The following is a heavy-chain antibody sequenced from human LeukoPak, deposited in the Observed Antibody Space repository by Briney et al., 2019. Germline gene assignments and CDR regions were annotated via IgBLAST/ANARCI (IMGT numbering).Heavy chain of an antibody. CDR1: GYTFTSYG. D-gene: IGHD5-12*01. CDR3: ARNQDSGYVRVNYFDY. Sequence: ASVKVSCKASGYTFTSYGISWVRQAPGQGLEWMGWISAYNGNTNYAQKLQGRVTMTTDTSTSTAYMELSSLRSEDTAVYYCARNQDSGYVRVNYFDYWGQGTLVTVSS. V-gene: IGHV1-18*01. J-gene: IGHJ4*02. CDR2: ISAYNGNT.